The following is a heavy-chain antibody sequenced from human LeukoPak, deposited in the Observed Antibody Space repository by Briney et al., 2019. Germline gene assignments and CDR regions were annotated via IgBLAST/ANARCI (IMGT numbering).Heavy chain of an antibody. J-gene: IGHJ6*02. CDR3: ATSTLSVSGVYSSSWYPVYYYYYGVDV. CDR2: ISYDGSNK. V-gene: IGHV3-30*03. Sequence: GGSLRLSCAASGFTFSSYGMHWVRQAPGKGLEWVAVISYDGSNKYYADSVKGRFTISRDNSKNTLYLQMNSLRAEDTAVYYCATSTLSVSGVYSSSWYPVYYYYYGVDVWGQGTTVTVSS. CDR1: GFTFSSYG. D-gene: IGHD6-13*01.